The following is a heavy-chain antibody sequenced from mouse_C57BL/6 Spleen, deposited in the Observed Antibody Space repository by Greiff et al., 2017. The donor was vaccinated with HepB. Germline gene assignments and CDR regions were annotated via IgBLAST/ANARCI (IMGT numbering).Heavy chain of an antibody. Sequence: VHVKQSGPELVKPGASVKISCKASGYAFSSSWMNWVKQRPGKGLEWIGRIYPGDGDTNYNGKFKGKATLTADKSSSTAYMQLSSLTSEDSAVYFCARRGGLTTVVPFDYWGQGTTLTVSS. CDR2: IYPGDGDT. D-gene: IGHD1-1*01. V-gene: IGHV1-82*01. CDR1: GYAFSSSW. CDR3: ARRGGLTTVVPFDY. J-gene: IGHJ2*01.